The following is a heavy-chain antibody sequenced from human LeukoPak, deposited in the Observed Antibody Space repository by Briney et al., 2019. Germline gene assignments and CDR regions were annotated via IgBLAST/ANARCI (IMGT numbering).Heavy chain of an antibody. V-gene: IGHV3-48*03. CDR1: EFTFSSYE. D-gene: IGHD2-15*01. CDR2: ISSSGSTI. CDR3: ARDKSVVRGYYYYYGMDV. Sequence: PGGSLRLSCAASEFTFSSYEMNWVRQAPGKGLEWVSYISSSGSTIYYADSVKGRFTISRDNAKNSLYLQMNSLRAEDTAVYYCARDKSVVRGYYYYYGMDVWGQGTTVTVSS. J-gene: IGHJ6*02.